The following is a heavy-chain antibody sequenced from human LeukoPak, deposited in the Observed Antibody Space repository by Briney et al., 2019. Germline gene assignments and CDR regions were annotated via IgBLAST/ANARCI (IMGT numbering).Heavy chain of an antibody. CDR2: ISWNSGTI. V-gene: IGHV3-9*01. CDR3: AKDKCSSTSCKAFDY. J-gene: IGHJ4*02. Sequence: GGSLRLSCAASGFNFDDYGMHWVRQAPGKGLEWVSGISWNSGTIGYADSVKGRFTISRDNAKNSLYLQMNSLRAEDTAVFYCAKDKCSSTSCKAFDYWGQGTLVTVSS. CDR1: GFNFDDYG. D-gene: IGHD2-2*01.